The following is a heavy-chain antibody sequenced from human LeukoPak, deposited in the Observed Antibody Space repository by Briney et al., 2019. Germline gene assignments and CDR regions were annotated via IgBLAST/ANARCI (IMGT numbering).Heavy chain of an antibody. CDR2: INPNSGGT. CDR1: GYTFTGYY. J-gene: IGHJ4*02. V-gene: IGHV1-2*02. D-gene: IGHD3-10*01. Sequence: ASVKVSCKASGYTFTGYYMHWVRQAPGQGLEWMGWINPNSGGTNYAQKLQGRVTMTTDTSTSTAYMELRSLRSDDTAVYYCARSYGSGSYGGDYWGQGTLVTVSS. CDR3: ARSYGSGSYGGDY.